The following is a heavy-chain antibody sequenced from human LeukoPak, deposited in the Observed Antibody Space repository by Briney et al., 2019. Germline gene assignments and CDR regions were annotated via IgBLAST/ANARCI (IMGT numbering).Heavy chain of an antibody. CDR3: ARASRNCGGDCYTIDY. J-gene: IGHJ4*02. CDR2: IYYSGST. Sequence: SETLSLTCTVSGGSFNSGSYYWSWIRQPPGKGLEWIGYIYYSGSTNYNPSLKSRVTISVDTSKNQFSLKLSSVTAADTAVYYCARASRNCGGDCYTIDYWGQGTLVTVSS. V-gene: IGHV4-61*01. D-gene: IGHD2-21*02. CDR1: GGSFNSGSYY.